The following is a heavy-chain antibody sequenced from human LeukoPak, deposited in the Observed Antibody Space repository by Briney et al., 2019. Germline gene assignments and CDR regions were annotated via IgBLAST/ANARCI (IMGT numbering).Heavy chain of an antibody. V-gene: IGHV4-4*07. Sequence: SETLSLTCTVSGGSISIDYWSWIRQPAGKGLEWIGRIYTSRTTHYNPSLKSRVPMTVDTSKNQFPLNLNSVTAADTAVYHCARHLPYYYGSGSYREPLDYWGQGTLVTVSS. CDR2: IYTSRTT. J-gene: IGHJ4*02. D-gene: IGHD3-10*01. CDR1: GGSISIDY. CDR3: ARHLPYYYGSGSYREPLDY.